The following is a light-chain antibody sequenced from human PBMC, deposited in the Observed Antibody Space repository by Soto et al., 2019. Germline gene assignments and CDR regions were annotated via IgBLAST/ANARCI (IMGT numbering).Light chain of an antibody. J-gene: IGLJ1*01. CDR3: SSYTSGSTLWV. V-gene: IGLV2-14*01. CDR1: SSDVGGYDY. Sequence: QSALTQPASVSGSPGQSITISCTGTSSDVGGYDYVSWYQQHPGEAPKLMIYGVSNRPSGDSNRFSGSKSGNTASLIISGLQAEDEADYYCSSYTSGSTLWVFGTGTKLTVL. CDR2: GVS.